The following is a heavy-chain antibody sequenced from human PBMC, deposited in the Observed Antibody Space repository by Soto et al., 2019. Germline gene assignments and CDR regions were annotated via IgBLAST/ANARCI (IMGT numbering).Heavy chain of an antibody. CDR1: GGSISSYY. J-gene: IGHJ6*02. CDR2: IYYSGST. CDR3: ARQGPYGMDV. Sequence: QVQLQESGPGLVKPSETLSLTCTVSGGSISSYYWSWIRQPPGKGLEWIGYIYYSGSTNYNPSLKSRVPIPVDTAKNQFSLKLSSVTAADTAVYYCARQGPYGMDVWGQGTTVTVSS. V-gene: IGHV4-59*08.